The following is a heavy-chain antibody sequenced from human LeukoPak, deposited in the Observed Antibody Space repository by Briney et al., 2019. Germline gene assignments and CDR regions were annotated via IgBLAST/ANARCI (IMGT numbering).Heavy chain of an antibody. CDR1: GFTFSSYS. Sequence: GGSLRLSCAASGFTFSSYSMNWVRQAPGKGLEWVSCINSTSSYIYYADSVKGRFTISRDNAKNSLYLQMNSLRAEDTAVYYCARRMYYAAAESTLAKSIHYWGQGTLVTVSS. D-gene: IGHD3-3*01. CDR3: ARRMYYAAAESTLAKSIHY. CDR2: INSTSSYI. V-gene: IGHV3-21*01. J-gene: IGHJ4*02.